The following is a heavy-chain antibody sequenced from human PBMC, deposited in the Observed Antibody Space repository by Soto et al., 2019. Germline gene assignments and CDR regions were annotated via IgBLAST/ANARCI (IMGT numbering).Heavy chain of an antibody. Sequence: PGGSLRLSCAASGFTFSNYAMSWVRQAPGKGLEWVSGISGSRGSTYYADSVKGRFTISRDNSKNTLYMQMNSLRAEDTAVYYCAKDDYPFDHWGQGTLVTVSS. CDR1: GFTFSNYA. J-gene: IGHJ4*02. CDR3: AKDDYPFDH. D-gene: IGHD5-12*01. CDR2: ISGSRGST. V-gene: IGHV3-23*01.